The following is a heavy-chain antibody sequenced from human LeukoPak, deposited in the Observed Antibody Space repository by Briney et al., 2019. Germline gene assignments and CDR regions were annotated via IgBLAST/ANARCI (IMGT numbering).Heavy chain of an antibody. CDR2: IYYSGST. Sequence: SETLSLTCTVSGGSISSYYWSWIRQPPGKGLEWIGYIYYSGSTNYNPSLKSRVTISVDTSKNQFSLRLTSVTAADTAVYYCARVKRVLITTNDAFDIWGQGTMVTVSS. D-gene: IGHD3-22*01. V-gene: IGHV4-59*01. CDR1: GGSISSYY. CDR3: ARVKRVLITTNDAFDI. J-gene: IGHJ3*02.